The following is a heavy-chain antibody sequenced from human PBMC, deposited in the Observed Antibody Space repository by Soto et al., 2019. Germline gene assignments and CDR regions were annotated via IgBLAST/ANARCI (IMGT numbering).Heavy chain of an antibody. CDR2: MNPNSGNT. D-gene: IGHD3-9*01. V-gene: IGHV1-8*01. CDR1: GYTFTSYD. Sequence: QVQLVQSGAEVKKPGASVKVSCKASGYTFTSYDINWVRQATGQGLEWMGWMNPNSGNTGYAQKFEGRVTMTRNTSISTAYMELSSLRSEDTAVYYCARRTGPYFDWHCDYWGQGTLVTVSS. J-gene: IGHJ4*02. CDR3: ARRTGPYFDWHCDY.